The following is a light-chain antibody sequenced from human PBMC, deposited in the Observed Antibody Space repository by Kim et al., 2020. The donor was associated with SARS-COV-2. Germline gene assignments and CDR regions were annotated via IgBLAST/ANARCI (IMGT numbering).Light chain of an antibody. CDR2: DNN. J-gene: IGLJ3*02. CDR1: SSNIGAGFD. CDR3: QSYDSSLSIGV. V-gene: IGLV1-40*01. Sequence: QSVLTQPPSVSGAPGQRVTISCTGSSSNIGAGFDVHWYQQLPGTVPKLLIYDNNSRPSGVPDRFSASKSGTSASLAITGLQAEDEADYYCQSYDSSLSIGVFGGGTQLPVL.